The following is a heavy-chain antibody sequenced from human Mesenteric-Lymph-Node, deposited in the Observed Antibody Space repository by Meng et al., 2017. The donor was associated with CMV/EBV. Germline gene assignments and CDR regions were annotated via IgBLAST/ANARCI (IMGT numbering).Heavy chain of an antibody. CDR2: ISSSSSYI. V-gene: IGHV3-21*01. Sequence: GGSLRLSCAASGFTFSSYSMNWVRQAPGKGLEWVSSISSSSSYIYYADSVKGRFTISRDNAKNSLYLQMNSLRAEDTAVYYCAKVVRDLYDFWSGYYADYWGQGTLVTVSS. CDR1: GFTFSSYS. CDR3: AKVVRDLYDFWSGYYADY. D-gene: IGHD3-3*01. J-gene: IGHJ4*02.